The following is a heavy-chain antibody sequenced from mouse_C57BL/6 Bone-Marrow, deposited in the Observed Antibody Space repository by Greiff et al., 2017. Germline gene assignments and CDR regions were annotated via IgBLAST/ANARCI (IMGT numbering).Heavy chain of an antibody. CDR1: GYTFTSYW. D-gene: IGHD4-1*02. J-gene: IGHJ2*01. CDR2: IDPSDSYT. CDR3: ATTGFDY. V-gene: IGHV1-69*01. Sequence: VQLQQPGAELVMPGASVKLSCKASGYTFTSYWMHWVKQRPGQGLEWIGEIDPSDSYTNYNQKFKGKSTLTVDKSSSTAYMQLSSLTSEDSAFYYCATTGFDYWGQGTTLTVSS.